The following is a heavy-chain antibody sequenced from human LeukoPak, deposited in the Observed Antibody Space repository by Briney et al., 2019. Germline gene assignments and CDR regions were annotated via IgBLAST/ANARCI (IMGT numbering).Heavy chain of an antibody. CDR3: ARETVIPGTLYNWFDP. V-gene: IGHV1-69*05. J-gene: IGHJ5*02. D-gene: IGHD1-20*01. CDR2: IIPIFGTA. Sequence: SVKVSCKASGGTFSSYAISWVRQPPGQGLEWMGRIIPIFGTANYAQKFQGRVTMTRDTSTSTVYMELSSLRSEDTAVYYCARETVIPGTLYNWFDPWGQGTLVTVSS. CDR1: GGTFSSYA.